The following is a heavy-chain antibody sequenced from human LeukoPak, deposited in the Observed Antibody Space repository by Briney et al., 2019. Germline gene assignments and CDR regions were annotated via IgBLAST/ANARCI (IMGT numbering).Heavy chain of an antibody. J-gene: IGHJ4*02. CDR2: IKQDGSEK. CDR1: GFTFRNYW. V-gene: IGHV3-7*01. D-gene: IGHD3-10*01. Sequence: PGGSLRLSCATSGFTFRNYWTSWVRQAPGKGLEWLANIKQDGSEKYYVDSVKGRFTISRDNAKNSLYLQMNSLRAEDTAVYYCARDGNIEVRGVILVRAFDYWGQGTLVTVSS. CDR3: ARDGNIEVRGVILVRAFDY.